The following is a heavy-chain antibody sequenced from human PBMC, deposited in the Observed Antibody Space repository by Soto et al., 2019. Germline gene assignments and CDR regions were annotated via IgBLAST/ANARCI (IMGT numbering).Heavy chain of an antibody. V-gene: IGHV1-69*13. Sequence: SVKVSCKASGGTFSSYAISWVRQAPGQGPEWMGGIIPIFGTANYAQKFQGRVTITADESTSTAYMELSSLRSEDTAVYYCARLVLNDYGGNSPGQDYYYYGMDVWGQGTTVTVSS. CDR3: ARLVLNDYGGNSPGQDYYYYGMDV. CDR2: IIPIFGTA. CDR1: GGTFSSYA. D-gene: IGHD4-17*01. J-gene: IGHJ6*02.